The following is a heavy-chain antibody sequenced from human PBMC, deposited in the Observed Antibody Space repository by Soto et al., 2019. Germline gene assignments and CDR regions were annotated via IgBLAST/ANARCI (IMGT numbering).Heavy chain of an antibody. CDR2: IYYSGST. J-gene: IGHJ6*02. Sequence: PSETLSLTCTLSGVSISSYYWSWIRQPPGKGLEWIGYIYYSGSTNYNPSLKSRVTISVDTSKNQFSLKLSSVTAADTAVYYCARYHPKGIAEAEGDGMDCWGQGTTVTVSS. CDR3: ARYHPKGIAEAEGDGMDC. D-gene: IGHD6-13*01. CDR1: GVSISSYY. V-gene: IGHV4-59*01.